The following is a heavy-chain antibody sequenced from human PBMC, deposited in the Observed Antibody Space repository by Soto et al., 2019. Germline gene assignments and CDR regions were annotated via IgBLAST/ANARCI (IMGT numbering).Heavy chain of an antibody. CDR2: IDQHGSEK. D-gene: IGHD3-3*01. CDR1: GFRFNSYS. Sequence: CMRLSCAASGFRFNSYSMSWVRKTTGKGLEWVTNIDQHGSEKKYVDSVKGRFTISRDNAKNSVSLQMNSLREEDTAVYYCARREYHYWSNYYYLDFFAQGILVTVSS. CDR3: ARREYHYWSNYYYLDF. V-gene: IGHV3-7*03. J-gene: IGHJ4*02.